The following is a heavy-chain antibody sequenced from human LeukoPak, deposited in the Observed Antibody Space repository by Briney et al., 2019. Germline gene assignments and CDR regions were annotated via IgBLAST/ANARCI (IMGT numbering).Heavy chain of an antibody. Sequence: GGSLRLSCAASEVTFRNYAVHWVRQAPGKGLQWVAVISYDGNTIRYADSVKGRFIISRDTSKNTLYLQMNSLRAEDTAVYYCARSGGLQKFDYWGQGTLVTVSS. CDR2: ISYDGNTI. CDR1: EVTFRNYA. J-gene: IGHJ4*02. D-gene: IGHD4-11*01. CDR3: ARSGGLQKFDY. V-gene: IGHV3-30-3*01.